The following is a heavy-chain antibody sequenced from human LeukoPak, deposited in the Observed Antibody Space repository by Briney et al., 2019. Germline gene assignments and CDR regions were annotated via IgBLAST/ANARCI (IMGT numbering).Heavy chain of an antibody. CDR2: ISSSSSYI. J-gene: IGHJ5*02. CDR1: GFTFSSYS. CDR3: AIYGSGSQGWFDP. Sequence: PGGSLRLSCAASGFTFSSYSMNWVRQAPGKGLEWVSSISSSSSYIYYADSVKGRFTISRDNAKNSLYLQVNSLRAEDTAVYYCAIYGSGSQGWFDPWGQGTLVTVSS. D-gene: IGHD3-10*01. V-gene: IGHV3-21*01.